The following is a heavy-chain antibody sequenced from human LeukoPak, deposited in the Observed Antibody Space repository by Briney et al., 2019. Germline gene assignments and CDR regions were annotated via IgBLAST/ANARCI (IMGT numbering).Heavy chain of an antibody. CDR3: ARVGYGDYAWFDP. Sequence: PSETLSLNCTVSGGSISSGSYYWSWIRQPAGKGLEWIGRIYTSGSTNYNPSLKSRVTISVDTSKNQFSLKLSSVTAADTAVYYCARVGYGDYAWFDPWGQGTLVTVSS. CDR1: GGSISSGSYY. D-gene: IGHD4-17*01. J-gene: IGHJ5*02. V-gene: IGHV4-61*02. CDR2: IYTSGST.